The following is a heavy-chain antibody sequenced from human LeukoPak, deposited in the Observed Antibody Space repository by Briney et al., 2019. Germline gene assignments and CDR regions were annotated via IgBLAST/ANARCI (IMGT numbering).Heavy chain of an antibody. CDR1: GFSFSHYW. V-gene: IGHV3-74*03. Sequence: GGSLRLPCASSGFSFSHYWMYWVRQAPGKGLVLVSRIKTDQSDTTYADPVRGRFTISRDNAKNTLYLQMDSLRAEDTAVYYCARGDDYNNPWSYHYMDVWGKGTTVIVSS. CDR2: IKTDQSDT. D-gene: IGHD4-11*01. CDR3: ARGDDYNNPWSYHYMDV. J-gene: IGHJ6*03.